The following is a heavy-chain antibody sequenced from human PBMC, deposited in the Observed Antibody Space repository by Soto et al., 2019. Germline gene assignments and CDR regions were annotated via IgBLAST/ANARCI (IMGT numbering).Heavy chain of an antibody. CDR2: MNPNSGST. V-gene: IGHV1-8*01. J-gene: IGHJ6*02. CDR1: GYTFTSYD. Sequence: QVQLVQSGAEVKKPGASVKVSCKASGYTFTSYDINWVRQATGQGLEWMGWMNPNSGSTGYAQKFQGRVTMTRNTPIRKGYLGMGSLESEDTAVYFWARMGYYHHYRMDGWGQGTTVTVSS. CDR3: ARMGYYHHYRMDG.